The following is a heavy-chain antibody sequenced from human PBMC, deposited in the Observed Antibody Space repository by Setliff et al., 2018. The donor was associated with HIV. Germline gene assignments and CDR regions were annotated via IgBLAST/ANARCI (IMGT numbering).Heavy chain of an antibody. Sequence: GGSLRLSCAASGFTVSSNYMSWIRQAPGKGLEWVSAISPDSVTTLYRDSVKGRFSISRDNSRNTLYLQMNSLTVEDTALYYCAIWTSYYGTWGRGTLVTVSS. CDR3: AIWTSYYGT. J-gene: IGHJ4*02. D-gene: IGHD3-10*01. CDR2: ISPDSVTT. V-gene: IGHV3-23*02. CDR1: GFTVSSNY.